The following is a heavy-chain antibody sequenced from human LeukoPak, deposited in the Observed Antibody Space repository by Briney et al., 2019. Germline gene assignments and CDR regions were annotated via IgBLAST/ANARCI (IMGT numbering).Heavy chain of an antibody. V-gene: IGHV4-34*01. CDR1: GGSFSGYY. CDR2: INHSGST. Sequence: SETLSLTCAVYGGSFSGYYWSGIRQPPGKGLEWIGEINHSGSTNYNPSLKSRVTISVDTSKNQFSLKLSSVTAADTAVYYCARRQLCPYKYFDYWGQGTLVTVSS. D-gene: IGHD5-18*01. CDR3: ARRQLCPYKYFDY. J-gene: IGHJ4*02.